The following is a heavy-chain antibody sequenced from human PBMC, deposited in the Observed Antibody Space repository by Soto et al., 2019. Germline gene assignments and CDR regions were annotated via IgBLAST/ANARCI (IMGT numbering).Heavy chain of an antibody. D-gene: IGHD6-13*01. V-gene: IGHV4-39*01. CDR3: ATQSSTWPYYFDF. Sequence: QLQLQESGPGLVKPSETQSLTCTVSGGCFSSSSYCWGWIRQSPGKGLEWIGNIYYGGTTYYNPSLKSRITISVDTSENQFSLRLSSVIAADTAVYYCATQSSTWPYYFDFWGQGTLVTVSS. CDR2: IYYGGTT. CDR1: GGCFSSSSYC. J-gene: IGHJ4*02.